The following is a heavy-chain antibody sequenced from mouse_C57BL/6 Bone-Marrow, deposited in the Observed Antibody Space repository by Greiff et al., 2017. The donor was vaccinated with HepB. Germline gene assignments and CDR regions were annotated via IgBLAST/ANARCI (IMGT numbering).Heavy chain of an antibody. V-gene: IGHV1-81*01. Sequence: QVQLQQSGAELARPGASVKLSCKASGYTFTSYGISWVKQRTGQGLEWIGEIYPRSGNTYYNEKFKGKATLTADKSSSTAYMELRSLTSEDSAVYFCARREYYGGGWYFDVWGTGTTVTVSS. J-gene: IGHJ1*03. CDR2: IYPRSGNT. D-gene: IGHD1-1*01. CDR3: ARREYYGGGWYFDV. CDR1: GYTFTSYG.